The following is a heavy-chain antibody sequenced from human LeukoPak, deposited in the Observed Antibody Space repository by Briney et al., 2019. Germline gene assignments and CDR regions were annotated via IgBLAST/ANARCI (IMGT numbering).Heavy chain of an antibody. CDR2: IIPILGIA. CDR3: ARDVFGVVITSDAFDI. CDR1: GGTFSSYA. D-gene: IGHD3-3*01. V-gene: IGHV1-69*04. Sequence: ASVKVSCKASGGTFSSYAISWVRQAPGQGLEWMGRIIPILGIANYAQKFQGRVTITEDKSTSTAYMELSSLRSEDTAVYYCARDVFGVVITSDAFDIWGQGTTVTVSS. J-gene: IGHJ3*02.